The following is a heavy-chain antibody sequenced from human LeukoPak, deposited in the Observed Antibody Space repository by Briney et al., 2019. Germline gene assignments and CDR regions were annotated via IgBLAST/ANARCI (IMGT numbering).Heavy chain of an antibody. V-gene: IGHV4-34*01. CDR3: ARDGRYSYGSTSDY. Sequence: PSETLSLTCVVSGESLTDYSWSWLRQPPGKGLEWIGDFNHGGSTKFNPSLKSRVSISGDISKKQFSLKLTSVTAADTAVYYCARDGRYSYGSTSDYWGQGTLVTVSS. D-gene: IGHD5-18*01. CDR1: GESLTDYS. J-gene: IGHJ4*02. CDR2: FNHGGST.